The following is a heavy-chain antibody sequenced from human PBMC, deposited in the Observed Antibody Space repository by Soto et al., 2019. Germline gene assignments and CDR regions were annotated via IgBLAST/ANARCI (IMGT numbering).Heavy chain of an antibody. CDR3: ARGNYVWWSIAPSGY. D-gene: IGHD3-16*01. V-gene: IGHV4-31*03. CDR2: IYYGGST. Sequence: QVQLQESGPGLVKPSQTLSLTCTVSGGSISSGGYYWSWIRQHPGKGLEWIGYIYYGGSTYYNPSLKRRVTISVDTSKNQCSLKLSAVTAADTAVYYCARGNYVWWSIAPSGYWGQGTLVTVSS. CDR1: GGSISSGGYY. J-gene: IGHJ4*02.